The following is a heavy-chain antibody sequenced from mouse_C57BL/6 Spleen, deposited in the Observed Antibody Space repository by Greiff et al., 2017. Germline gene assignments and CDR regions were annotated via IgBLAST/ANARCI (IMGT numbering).Heavy chain of an antibody. Sequence: EVKLMESGPGLVKPSQSLSLTCSVTGYSITSGYYWNWIRQFPGNKLEWMGYISYDGSNNYNPSLKNRISITRDTSKNQFFLKLNSVTTEDTATYYCARDALLYGSSSYFDVWGTGTTVTVSS. CDR2: ISYDGSN. J-gene: IGHJ1*03. D-gene: IGHD1-1*01. CDR3: ARDALLYGSSSYFDV. V-gene: IGHV3-6*01. CDR1: GYSITSGYY.